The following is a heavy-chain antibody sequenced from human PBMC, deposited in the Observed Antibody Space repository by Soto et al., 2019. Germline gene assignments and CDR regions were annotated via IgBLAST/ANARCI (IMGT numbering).Heavy chain of an antibody. CDR3: ARDSKTYSSSSGWFDP. CDR1: GDSVSSNSAA. V-gene: IGHV6-1*01. CDR2: TYYRSKWYN. J-gene: IGHJ5*02. D-gene: IGHD6-6*01. Sequence: SQTLSLTCAISGDSVSSNSAAWNWIRQSPSRGLEWLGRTYYRSKWYNDYAVSVKSRITINPDTSKNLFSLQLNSVTPEDTAVYYCARDSKTYSSSSGWFDPWGQGTLVTVSS.